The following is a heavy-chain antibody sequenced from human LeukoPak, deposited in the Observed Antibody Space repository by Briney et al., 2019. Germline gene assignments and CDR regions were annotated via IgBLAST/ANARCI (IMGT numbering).Heavy chain of an antibody. V-gene: IGHV4-39*01. CDR2: IYYSGST. Sequence: SETLSLTCTVSGGSISSSSYYWGWIRQPPGKGLEWIGSIYYSGSTYYNPSLKSRVTISVDTSKNQFSLKLSSVTAADTAVYCCARRPTVTTPIFDYWGQGTLVTVSS. J-gene: IGHJ4*02. CDR1: GGSISSSSYY. CDR3: ARRPTVTTPIFDY. D-gene: IGHD4-17*01.